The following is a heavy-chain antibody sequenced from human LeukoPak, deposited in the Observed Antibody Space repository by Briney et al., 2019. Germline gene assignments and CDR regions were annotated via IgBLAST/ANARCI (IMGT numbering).Heavy chain of an antibody. CDR1: GGSINNYY. Sequence: PSETLSLTCTVSGGSINNYYWIWIRQPAGKGLEWIGRISATGSPNYNTSLTSRISMSFDTSKNQISLMLTSVTAADTAVYYCARDSFGVNAFSIWGQGTVVTVSS. D-gene: IGHD3-10*01. V-gene: IGHV4-4*07. CDR3: ARDSFGVNAFSI. CDR2: ISATGSP. J-gene: IGHJ3*02.